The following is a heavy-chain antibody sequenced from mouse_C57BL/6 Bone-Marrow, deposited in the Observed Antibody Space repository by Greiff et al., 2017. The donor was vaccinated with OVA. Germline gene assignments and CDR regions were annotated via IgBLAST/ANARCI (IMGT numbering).Heavy chain of an antibody. V-gene: IGHV7-1*01. CDR1: GFTFSDFY. J-gene: IGHJ4*01. D-gene: IGHD2-10*01. CDR2: SRNKANDYTT. Sequence: EVKLVESGGGLVQSGRSLRLSCATSGFTFSDFYMEWVRQAPGKGLEWIAASRNKANDYTTEYSASVKGRFIVSRDTSQSILYLQMNALRAEDTAIYYCARDALLPYAMDYWGQGTSVTVSS. CDR3: ARDALLPYAMDY.